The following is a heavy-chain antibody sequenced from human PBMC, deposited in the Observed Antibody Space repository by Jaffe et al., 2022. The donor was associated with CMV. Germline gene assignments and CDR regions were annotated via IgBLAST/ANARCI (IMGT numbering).Heavy chain of an antibody. CDR1: GGSFSGYY. Sequence: QVQLQQWGAGLLKPSETLSLTCAVYGGSFSGYYWSWIRQPPGKGLEWIGEINHSGSTNYNPSLKSRVTISVDTSKNQFSLKLSSVTAADTAVYYCARLKRDYVWGSYRYTEGYYFDYWGQGTLVTVSS. J-gene: IGHJ4*02. CDR2: INHSGST. CDR3: ARLKRDYVWGSYRYTEGYYFDY. D-gene: IGHD3-16*02. V-gene: IGHV4-34*01.